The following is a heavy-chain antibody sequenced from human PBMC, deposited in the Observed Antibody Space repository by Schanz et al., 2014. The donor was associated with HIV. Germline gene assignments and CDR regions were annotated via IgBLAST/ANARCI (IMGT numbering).Heavy chain of an antibody. V-gene: IGHV1-69*01. CDR2: IIPMFGTR. J-gene: IGHJ6*02. D-gene: IGHD3-10*01. CDR3: ERTSFTPGASGLKRSLYGMDV. Sequence: QVQLVQPGAEVKKPGSSVKVSCKASGGTFSSNAISWVRQAPGQGLEWMGGIIPMFGTRNFAQKFQGRVTITADESTTTAYMELRSLTSEDTAIYFCERTSFTPGASGLKRSLYGMDVWGQGTTVTVSS. CDR1: GGTFSSNA.